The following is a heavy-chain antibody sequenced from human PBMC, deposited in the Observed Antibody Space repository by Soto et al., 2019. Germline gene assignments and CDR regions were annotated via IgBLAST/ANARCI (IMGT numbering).Heavy chain of an antibody. CDR2: IRRHTSVT. CDR3: VKVADSGYYTGDR. Sequence: EVQLVESGGMLVQPGGSLRLSCAASGLTLSTSSMNWVRQAPGKGLEWISYIRRHTSVTAYADSVKGRFTISRDSAKNSLYLQMDSLRVEDTAVYYCVKVADSGYYTGDRWGQGTWVTVSS. CDR1: GLTLSTSS. V-gene: IGHV3-48*01. J-gene: IGHJ5*02. D-gene: IGHD3-22*01.